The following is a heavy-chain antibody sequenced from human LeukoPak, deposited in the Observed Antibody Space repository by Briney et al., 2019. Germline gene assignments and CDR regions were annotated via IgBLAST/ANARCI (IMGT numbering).Heavy chain of an antibody. V-gene: IGHV3-66*04. D-gene: IGHD5-18*01. CDR3: ARRELLGYSYGLRTFNI. J-gene: IGHJ3*02. Sequence: GGPLRLSCAASGFTVSSNYTSWVRQAPGKGLEWVLVIYSGGIYNDGTTNYGDSVKGRFTISRDNSKNTLYLQMNSLRAEDTAVYYCARRELLGYSYGLRTFNIWGQGTTVTVSS. CDR2: IYSGGIYNDGTT. CDR1: GFTVSSNY.